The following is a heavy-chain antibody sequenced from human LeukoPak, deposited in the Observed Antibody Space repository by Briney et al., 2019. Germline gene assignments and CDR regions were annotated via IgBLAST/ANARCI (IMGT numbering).Heavy chain of an antibody. J-gene: IGHJ6*03. CDR3: ARWAAYCSSTSCYYYYYYMDV. CDR1: GYSFTSYG. V-gene: IGHV1-18*01. CDR2: ISAYNGNT. D-gene: IGHD2-2*01. Sequence: ASVTVSCKASGYSFTSYGISWVRQAPGQGLEWMGWISAYNGNTNYEQKLQGRVTMTTATSTSTAYMELRSLRSDDTAVYYCARWAAYCSSTSCYYYYYYMDVWGKGTTVTISS.